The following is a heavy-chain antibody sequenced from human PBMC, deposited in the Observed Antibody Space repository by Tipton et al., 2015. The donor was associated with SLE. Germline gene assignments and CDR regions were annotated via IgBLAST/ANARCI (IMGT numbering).Heavy chain of an antibody. CDR2: IYYSGST. J-gene: IGHJ4*02. D-gene: IGHD1-26*01. V-gene: IGHV4-39*07. CDR3: AREIGGGSNDY. Sequence: TLSLTCTVSGESISSSSYYWGWIRQPPGKGLEWIGSIYYSGSTYYNPSLKSRVTISVDTSKNQFSLKLSSVTAADTAVYYCAREIGGGSNDYWGQGTLVTVSS. CDR1: GESISSSSYY.